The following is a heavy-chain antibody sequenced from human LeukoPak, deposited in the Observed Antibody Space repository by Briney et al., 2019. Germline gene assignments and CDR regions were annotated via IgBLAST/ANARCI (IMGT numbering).Heavy chain of an antibody. V-gene: IGHV5-51*01. D-gene: IGHD6-6*01. J-gene: IGHJ3*02. Sequence: GESLKISCKGSGYSFTSYWIGWVRQMPGKGLEWMGIIYPGDSDTRYGPSFQGQVTISADKSISTAYLQWSSLKASDTAMYYCARTKPYSSSSVDAFDIWGQGTMVTVSS. CDR2: IYPGDSDT. CDR3: ARTKPYSSSSVDAFDI. CDR1: GYSFTSYW.